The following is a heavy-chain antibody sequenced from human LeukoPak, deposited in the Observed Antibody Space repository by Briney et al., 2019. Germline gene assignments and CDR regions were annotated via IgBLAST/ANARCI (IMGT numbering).Heavy chain of an antibody. J-gene: IGHJ3*02. D-gene: IGHD3-22*01. CDR1: GFTFSNAW. CDR3: TTEVYYYDSSGYSPHDAFDI. V-gene: IGHV3-15*01. Sequence: KTGGSLRLSCAASGFTFSNAWMSWVRQAPGKGLEWVGRIKSKTDGGTTDYAAPVKGRFTISRDDSKNTLYLQMNSLKTEDTAVYYCTTEVYYYDSSGYSPHDAFDIWGQGTMVTVSS. CDR2: IKSKTDGGTT.